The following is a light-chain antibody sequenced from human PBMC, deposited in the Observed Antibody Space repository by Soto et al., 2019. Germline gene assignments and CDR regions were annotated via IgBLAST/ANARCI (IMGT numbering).Light chain of an antibody. CDR2: EVS. J-gene: IGLJ1*01. V-gene: IGLV2-14*01. Sequence: QSALTQPASVSGSPGQSITISCTGTSSDVGGYNYVSWYQQHPGKAPKLMIDEVSNRPSGVSNRFSGSKSGNTASLTISGLQAEDEAEYYCSSYTSSSIDYVFGTGTKLTVL. CDR3: SSYTSSSIDYV. CDR1: SSDVGGYNY.